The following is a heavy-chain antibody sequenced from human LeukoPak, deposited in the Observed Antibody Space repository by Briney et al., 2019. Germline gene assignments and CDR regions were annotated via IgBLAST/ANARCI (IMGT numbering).Heavy chain of an antibody. V-gene: IGHV4-59*08. CDR2: IFYSGST. CDR1: GGSISGYY. D-gene: IGHD6-25*01. J-gene: IGHJ6*03. Sequence: PSETLSLTCTVSGGSISGYYWSWIRQPPGKGLEWIGYIFYSGSTNYNPSLKSRVTISVDTSKNQFSLKLSSVTAADTAVYYCASKAGRYYYYYMDVWGKGTSVTVSS. CDR3: ASKAGRYYYYYMDV.